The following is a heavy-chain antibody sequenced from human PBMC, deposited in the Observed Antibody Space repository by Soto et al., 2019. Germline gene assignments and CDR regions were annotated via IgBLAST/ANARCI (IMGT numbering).Heavy chain of an antibody. CDR2: IYYSGST. J-gene: IGHJ6*02. Sequence: SETLSLTCTVSGGSISSSSYYWGWIRQPPGKGLEWIGSIYYSGSTYYNPSLKSRVTISVDTSKNQFSLKLSSVTAADTAVYYCARIVTTGYYYGMDVWGQGTTVTVSS. CDR1: GGSISSSSYY. D-gene: IGHD4-17*01. CDR3: ARIVTTGYYYGMDV. V-gene: IGHV4-39*01.